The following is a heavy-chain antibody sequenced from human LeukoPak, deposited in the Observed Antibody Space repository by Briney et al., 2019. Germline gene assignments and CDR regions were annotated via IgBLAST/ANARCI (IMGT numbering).Heavy chain of an antibody. CDR1: GFTLSNYA. V-gene: IGHV3-23*01. D-gene: IGHD6-19*01. Sequence: PGGSLRLSCAASGFTLSNYAMSWVRQAPGKGLEWVSAISGSGDSTYYADSVKGRFTISRDNSKNTLYLQMNSLRAEDTAVYYCAKDKAVADYWGQGTLVTVSS. J-gene: IGHJ4*02. CDR2: ISGSGDST. CDR3: AKDKAVADY.